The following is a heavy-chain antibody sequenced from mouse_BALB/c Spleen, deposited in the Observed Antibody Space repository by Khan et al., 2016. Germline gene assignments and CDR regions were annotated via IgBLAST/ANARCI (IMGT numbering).Heavy chain of an antibody. Sequence: QIQLVQSGPELKKPGETVKISCKASGYPFKNYGMNWVKQAPGKGVMWMGWINTYTGQPTYADDFKGRFAFSLETSATTAYLQINNLKDEDTATYFCVREDWDGYAMDYWGQGTSVTVSS. CDR1: GYPFKNYG. V-gene: IGHV9-3-1*01. CDR3: VREDWDGYAMDY. D-gene: IGHD4-1*01. J-gene: IGHJ4*01. CDR2: INTYTGQP.